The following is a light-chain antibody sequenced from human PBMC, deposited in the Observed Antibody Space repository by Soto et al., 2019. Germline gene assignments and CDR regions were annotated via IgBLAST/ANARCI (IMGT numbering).Light chain of an antibody. CDR2: DNS. J-gene: IGLJ1*01. Sequence: QSVLTQPPSVSVAPGQRVTISCTGSSSNIGAGYVVHWYQQLPGTAPKLLIYDNSNRPSGVPDRFSGSKSGTSASLAITGLQAEDEADYYCQSYDSSLNVYVFGTGTKVTVL. CDR3: QSYDSSLNVYV. V-gene: IGLV1-40*01. CDR1: SSNIGAGYV.